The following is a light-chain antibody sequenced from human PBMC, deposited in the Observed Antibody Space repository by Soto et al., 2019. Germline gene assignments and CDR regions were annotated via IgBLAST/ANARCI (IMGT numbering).Light chain of an antibody. V-gene: IGKV3-20*01. CDR3: QQYGSSPWT. J-gene: IGKJ1*01. CDR2: GAS. Sequence: EIVLTQSAGTLSLSPGERATLSWRASQSVSSSYLAWYQQKNGQAPRLVIYGASSRATGIPDRFSGSGSGTDFTLTISRLETEDFAVYYCQQYGSSPWTFGQGTKVDIK. CDR1: QSVSSSY.